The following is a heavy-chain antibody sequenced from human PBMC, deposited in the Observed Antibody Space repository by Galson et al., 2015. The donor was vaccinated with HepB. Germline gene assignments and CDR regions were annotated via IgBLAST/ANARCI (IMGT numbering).Heavy chain of an antibody. CDR3: ARDRLTAYYYYYMDV. V-gene: IGHV1-69*10. Sequence: SVKVSCKASGGTFSSYAISWVRQAPGQGLEWMGGIIPILGIANYAQKFQGRVTITADKSTSTAYMELSSLRSEDTAVYYCARDRLTAYYYYYMDVWGKGTTVTVSS. CDR1: GGTFSSYA. D-gene: IGHD5-18*01. CDR2: IIPILGIA. J-gene: IGHJ6*03.